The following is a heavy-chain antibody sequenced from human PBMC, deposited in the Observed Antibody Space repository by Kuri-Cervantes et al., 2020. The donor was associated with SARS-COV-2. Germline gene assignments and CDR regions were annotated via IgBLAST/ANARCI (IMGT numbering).Heavy chain of an antibody. V-gene: IGHV1-18*04. J-gene: IGHJ4*02. CDR3: ARDGRTYYDILTGYSISYYFDH. CDR1: RYGFTSYG. Sequence: AVPVSCKPSRYGFTSYGISWVRQAPGQGLEWMGWISAYNGNTNYAQKLQGRVTMTTDTSTSTAYMELRSLRSDDTAVYYCARDGRTYYDILTGYSISYYFDHWGQGALVTVSS. D-gene: IGHD3-9*01. CDR2: ISAYNGNT.